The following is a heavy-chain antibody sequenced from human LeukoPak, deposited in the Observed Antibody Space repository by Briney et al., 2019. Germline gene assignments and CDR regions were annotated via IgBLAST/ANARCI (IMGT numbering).Heavy chain of an antibody. CDR1: GFTFSSYW. J-gene: IGHJ4*02. V-gene: IGHV3-74*01. CDR3: ARQLWPLFDY. Sequence: GGSLRLSCAASGFTFSSYWMHWVRQAPGKGLEWVSRINSDGSITTYADSVEGRFTISRDNAKNTLYPQMNSLRAEDTAVYHCARQLWPLFDYWGQGTLVTVSS. D-gene: IGHD5-18*01. CDR2: INSDGSIT.